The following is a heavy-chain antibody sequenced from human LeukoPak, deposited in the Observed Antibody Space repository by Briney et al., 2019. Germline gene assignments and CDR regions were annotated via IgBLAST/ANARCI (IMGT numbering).Heavy chain of an antibody. V-gene: IGHV4-34*01. CDR2: INHSGST. CDR1: GGSFSGYY. CDR3: AREVRLERRRIDY. D-gene: IGHD1-1*01. J-gene: IGHJ4*02. Sequence: PSETLSLTCAVYGGSFSGYYWSWIRQPPGKGLEWIGEINHSGSTNYNPSLKSRVTISVDTSKNQFSLKLSSVTAADTAVYYCAREVRLERRRIDYWGQGTLVTVSS.